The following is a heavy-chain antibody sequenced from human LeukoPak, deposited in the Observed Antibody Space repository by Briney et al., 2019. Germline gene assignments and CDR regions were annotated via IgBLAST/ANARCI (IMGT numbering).Heavy chain of an antibody. CDR2: IYHSGST. CDR1: GGSISSGGYY. Sequence: SETLSLTCTVSGGSISSGGYYWSWIRQPPGKGLEWIGYIYHSGSTYYNPSLKSRVTISVDTSKNQFSLKLSSVTAADTAVYYCARVDYSGWYWGQGSLVTVSS. D-gene: IGHD2-15*01. V-gene: IGHV4-30-2*01. CDR3: ARVDYSGWY. J-gene: IGHJ4*02.